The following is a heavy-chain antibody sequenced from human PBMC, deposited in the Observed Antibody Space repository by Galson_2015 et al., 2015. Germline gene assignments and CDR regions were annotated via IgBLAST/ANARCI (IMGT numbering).Heavy chain of an antibody. J-gene: IGHJ4*02. V-gene: IGHV3-74*01. CDR3: ARDPLWDRTVGFDY. CDR2: INSHGSTT. D-gene: IGHD3-16*01. Sequence: SLRLSCAASEFSFSSYWMHWVRQAPGKGLVWVSRINSHGSTTSYADSVRGRFTISRDNAKSTLYLQMNSLRADDTAVYYCARDPLWDRTVGFDYWGQGTLVTVSS. CDR1: EFSFSSYW.